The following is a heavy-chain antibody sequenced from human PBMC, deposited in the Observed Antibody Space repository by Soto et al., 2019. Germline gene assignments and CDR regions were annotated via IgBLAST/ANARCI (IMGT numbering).Heavy chain of an antibody. Sequence: ASVKVSCKASGYIFTTYPIHWVRQAPGQGLEWMGWINPGNGDRDYLQKFQGRVTVTRDTSPSTAYMELSSLTGKNPEVGKEHIFRSSRARDTVTSETSPGKDNMELSSRQSEDTAVYYCARKDYYRSGIYYFDYWGQGTLVTVSS. CDR3: HIFRSSRARDTVTSETSPGKDNMELSSRQSEDTAVYYCARKDYYRSGIYYFDY. D-gene: IGHD2-21*01. CDR2: INPGNGDR. V-gene: IGHV1-3*01. J-gene: IGHJ4*02. CDR1: GYIFTTYP.